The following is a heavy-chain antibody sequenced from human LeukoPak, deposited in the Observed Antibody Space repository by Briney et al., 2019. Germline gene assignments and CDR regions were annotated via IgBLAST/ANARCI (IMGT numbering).Heavy chain of an antibody. D-gene: IGHD3-22*01. CDR2: ISWNGGNI. CDR3: ARDPPSDYYDSSGYYYEDY. CDR1: GFTFDDYA. J-gene: IGHJ4*02. V-gene: IGHV3-9*01. Sequence: GGSLRLSCAASGFTFDDYAMHWVRQAPGKGLEWVSGISWNGGNIGYADSVKGRFIISRDNARNSLYLQMNSLRAEDTAVYYCARDPPSDYYDSSGYYYEDYWGQGTLVTVSS.